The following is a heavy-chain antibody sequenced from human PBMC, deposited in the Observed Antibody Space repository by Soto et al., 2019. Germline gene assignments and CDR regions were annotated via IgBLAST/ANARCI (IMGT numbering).Heavy chain of an antibody. CDR1: GGSISSYY. Sequence: QVQLQESGPGLVKPSETLSLTCTVSGGSISSYYWSWIRQPPGKGLEWIGYIYYSGSTNYNPSLRSRVSRSVDTSKNQLSLKLSSVTAADTAVYDCARGRDGYNPDAFDIWGQGTMVTVSS. CDR3: ARGRDGYNPDAFDI. J-gene: IGHJ3*02. D-gene: IGHD5-12*01. V-gene: IGHV4-59*01. CDR2: IYYSGST.